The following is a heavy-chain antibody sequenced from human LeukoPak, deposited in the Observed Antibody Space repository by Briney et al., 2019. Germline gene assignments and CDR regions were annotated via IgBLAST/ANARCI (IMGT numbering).Heavy chain of an antibody. J-gene: IGHJ4*02. CDR3: ARVMYYYDSSGYSD. V-gene: IGHV1-18*01. CDR1: GYTFTSYG. Sequence: ASVKVSCKASGYTFTSYGISWVRQAPGQGLEWMGWISAYNGNTNYAQKLQGRVTMTTDTSTSTTYMELSRLRSDDTAVYYCARVMYYYDSSGYSDWGQGTLVTVSS. CDR2: ISAYNGNT. D-gene: IGHD3-22*01.